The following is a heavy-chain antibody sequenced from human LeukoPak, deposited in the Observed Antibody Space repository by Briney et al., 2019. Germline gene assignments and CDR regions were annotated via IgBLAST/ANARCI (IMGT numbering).Heavy chain of an antibody. CDR2: IKQDGSEK. J-gene: IGHJ6*03. CDR1: GFTFSSYW. V-gene: IGHV3-7*01. D-gene: IGHD3-3*01. CDR3: ARGAQRQKPYYDFWSGYYYYMDV. Sequence: PGGSLRLSCAASGFTFSSYWMSWVRQAPGKGLEWVANIKQDGSEKYYVDSVKGRFTISRDNAKNSLYLQMNSLRAEDTAVYYCARGAQRQKPYYDFWSGYYYYMDVWGKGTTVTVSS.